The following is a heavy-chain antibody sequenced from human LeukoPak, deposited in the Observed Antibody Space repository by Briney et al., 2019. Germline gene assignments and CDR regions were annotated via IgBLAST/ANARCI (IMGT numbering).Heavy chain of an antibody. CDR1: GGSISSGAYY. J-gene: IGHJ4*02. V-gene: IGHV4-31*03. D-gene: IGHD4-17*01. CDR2: GYFRGNT. CDR3: ARLYSIGDDSAYFDY. Sequence: SETLSLTCTVSGGSISSGAYYWSWIRQVPGKGLEWIGYGYFRGNTFYNPSLKGRVTISVDTSNNHFSLQLTSVTAADTAVYYCARLYSIGDDSAYFDYWGQGTLVTVSS.